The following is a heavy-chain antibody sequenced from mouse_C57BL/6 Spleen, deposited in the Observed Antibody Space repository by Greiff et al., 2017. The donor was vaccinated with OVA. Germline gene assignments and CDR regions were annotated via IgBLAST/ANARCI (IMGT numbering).Heavy chain of an antibody. CDR2: INPNNGGT. Sequence: EVQLQQSGPELVKPGASVKISCKASGYTFTDYYMNWVKQSHGKSLEWIGDINPNNGGTSYNQKFKGKATLTVDKSSSTAYMELRSLTSEDSAVYYCARSYYYGSSYVYYFDYWGQGTTLTVSS. J-gene: IGHJ2*01. D-gene: IGHD1-1*01. CDR3: ARSYYYGSSYVYYFDY. V-gene: IGHV1-26*01. CDR1: GYTFTDYY.